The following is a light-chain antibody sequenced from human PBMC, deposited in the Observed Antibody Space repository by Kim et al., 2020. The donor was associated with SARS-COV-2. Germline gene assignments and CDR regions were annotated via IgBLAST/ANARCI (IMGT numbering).Light chain of an antibody. CDR1: KLGDKY. CDR3: QAWDSSTVV. V-gene: IGLV3-1*01. J-gene: IGLJ2*01. CDR2: QDS. Sequence: VSPGTTASMTCSGDKLGDKYACWYQQKPGQSPVLVIYQDSKRPSGIPERFSGSNSGNTATLTISGTQAMDEADYYCQAWDSSTVVFGGGTQLTVL.